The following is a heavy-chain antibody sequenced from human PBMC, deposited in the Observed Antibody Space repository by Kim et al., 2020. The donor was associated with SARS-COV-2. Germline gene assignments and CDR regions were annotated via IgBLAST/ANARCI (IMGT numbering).Heavy chain of an antibody. Sequence: ASVKVSCKASGYTFTSYAMHWVRQAPGQRLEWMGWINAGNGNTKYSQKFQGRVTITRDTSASTAYMELSSLRSEDTAVYYCARDLKSLVHFDYWGQGTLVTVSS. V-gene: IGHV1-3*01. CDR3: ARDLKSLVHFDY. D-gene: IGHD3-16*02. CDR2: INAGNGNT. CDR1: GYTFTSYA. J-gene: IGHJ4*02.